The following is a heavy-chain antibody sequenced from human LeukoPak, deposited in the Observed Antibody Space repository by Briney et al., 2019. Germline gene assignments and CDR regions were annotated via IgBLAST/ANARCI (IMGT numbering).Heavy chain of an antibody. CDR3: VRKVYYYMDV. V-gene: IGHV3-23*01. CDR2: ISPSGDST. Sequence: PGESLRLSCAASGVTLSRYAVNWVRQAPGGGLEWVSYISPSGDSTVYAESVKGQFTISRDNSKNMLYLQMDSLRAEDTAIYYCVRKVYYYMDVWGKGTTVTVSS. CDR1: GVTLSRYA. J-gene: IGHJ6*03.